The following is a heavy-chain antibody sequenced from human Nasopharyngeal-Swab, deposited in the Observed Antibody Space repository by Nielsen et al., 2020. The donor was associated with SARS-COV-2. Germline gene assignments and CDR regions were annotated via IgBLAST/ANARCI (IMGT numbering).Heavy chain of an antibody. V-gene: IGHV3-33*01. CDR3: ARFRSTINSSDY. D-gene: IGHD2/OR15-2a*01. Sequence: GESLKISCSASGFTFTTSGMHWVRQAPGKGLEWLAMIWHDGSKKYYADSVEGRFTISRDNSNSTLYLQMNSLQPDDTAIYYCARFRSTINSSDYWGQGTLVIVSS. J-gene: IGHJ4*02. CDR2: IWHDGSKK. CDR1: GFTFTTSG.